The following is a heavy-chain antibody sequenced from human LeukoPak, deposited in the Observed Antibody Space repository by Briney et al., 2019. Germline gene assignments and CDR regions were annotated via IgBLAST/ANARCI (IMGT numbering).Heavy chain of an antibody. CDR2: IYHSGST. J-gene: IGHJ4*02. D-gene: IGHD5-18*01. CDR3: ARVDTAMFEGPLATAFDY. CDR1: GYSISSGYY. Sequence: KTSETLSLTCTVSGYSISSGYYWGWIRQPPGKGLEWIGSIYHSGSTYYNPSLKSRVTISVDTSKNQFSLKLSSVTAADTAVYYCARVDTAMFEGPLATAFDYWGQGTLVTVSS. V-gene: IGHV4-38-2*02.